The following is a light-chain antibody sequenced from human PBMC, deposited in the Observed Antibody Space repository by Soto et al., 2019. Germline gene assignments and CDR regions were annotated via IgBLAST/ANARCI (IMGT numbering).Light chain of an antibody. CDR1: QTISSW. Sequence: DIQMTQSPSTLSGSVGDRVTITCRASQTISSWMAWYQQKPGKAPKLLIYKASSLESGVSSRFSGSGSGTDFTLTISSLHPEDFATFYCQESATTRWAFGQGTKVDIK. V-gene: IGKV1-5*03. J-gene: IGKJ1*01. CDR2: KAS. CDR3: QESATTRWA.